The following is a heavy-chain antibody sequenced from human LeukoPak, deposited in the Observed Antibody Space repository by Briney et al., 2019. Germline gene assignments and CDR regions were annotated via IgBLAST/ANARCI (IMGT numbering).Heavy chain of an antibody. J-gene: IGHJ4*02. V-gene: IGHV1-69*06. CDR2: IIPIFGTA. CDR3: ASKIPVVTPFGY. D-gene: IGHD4-23*01. Sequence: GASVKVSCKASGGTFSSYAISWVRQAPGQGLEWMGGIIPIFGTANYAQKFQGRVTITADKSTSTAYMELSSLRSEDTAVYYCASKIPVVTPFGYGGQGTRATVSS. CDR1: GGTFSSYA.